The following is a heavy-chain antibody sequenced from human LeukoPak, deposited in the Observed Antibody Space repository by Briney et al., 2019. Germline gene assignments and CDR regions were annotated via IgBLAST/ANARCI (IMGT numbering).Heavy chain of an antibody. D-gene: IGHD3-22*01. J-gene: IGHJ4*02. CDR2: INHSGST. CDR1: GGSFSGYY. Sequence: SETLSLTCAVYGGSFSGYYWSWIRQPPGKGLEWIGEINHSGSTNYNPSLKSRVTISVDTSKNQFSLKLSSVTAADTAVYYCAREGYYYDSSGYYRAFDYWGQGTLVTVSS. V-gene: IGHV4-34*01. CDR3: AREGYYYDSSGYYRAFDY.